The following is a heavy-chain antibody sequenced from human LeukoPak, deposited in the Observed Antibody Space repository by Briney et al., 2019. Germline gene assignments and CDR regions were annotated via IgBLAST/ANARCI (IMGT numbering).Heavy chain of an antibody. J-gene: IGHJ5*02. D-gene: IGHD3-22*01. CDR1: GFKFSTYA. V-gene: IGHV3-23*01. CDR2: ITGSGGNT. Sequence: GGSLRLSCAASGFKFSTYAMSWVRQAPGKGLEWDSAITGSGGNTFHADSVKGRFTISRDNSKNTLHLQMNSLRAEDTAVYYCAKDNFYDSSGLTWGQGTLVTVSS. CDR3: AKDNFYDSSGLT.